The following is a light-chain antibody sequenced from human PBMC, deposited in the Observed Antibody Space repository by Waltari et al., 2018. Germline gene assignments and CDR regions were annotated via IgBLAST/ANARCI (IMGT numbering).Light chain of an antibody. J-gene: IGLJ3*02. CDR3: ALYLGSGFSWV. Sequence: QTVVTQEPSSSVSPGGTATLTCGLSSGSVSTSYFVSWYQQTPGQATRALIYSTNTRSSGVPERFSVSSLGNKAALTITGAQADDESDYYCALYLGSGFSWVFGGGTKLTVL. CDR2: STN. CDR1: SGSVSTSYF. V-gene: IGLV8-61*01.